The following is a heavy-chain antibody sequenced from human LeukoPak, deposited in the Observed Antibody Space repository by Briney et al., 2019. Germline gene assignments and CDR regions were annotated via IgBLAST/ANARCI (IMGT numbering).Heavy chain of an antibody. V-gene: IGHV3-23*01. J-gene: IGHJ4*02. CDR1: GFNFSRNA. CDR3: ARDMYDNGWSSFDY. Sequence: GGSLRLSCAASGFNFSRNAITWVRQAPGKGLKWVSAISGGGRRTYYADSVKGRFTISRDNSKNTLYLQMNSLRTEDTALYYCARDMYDNGWSSFDYWGQGTLVTVSS. D-gene: IGHD3-10*01. CDR2: ISGGGRRT.